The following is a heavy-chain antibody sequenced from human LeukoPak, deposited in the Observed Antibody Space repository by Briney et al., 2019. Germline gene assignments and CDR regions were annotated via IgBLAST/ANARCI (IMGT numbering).Heavy chain of an antibody. CDR3: ARTYYYDSSGYYPASY. V-gene: IGHV3-48*03. CDR1: GFTFSSYE. J-gene: IGHJ4*02. D-gene: IGHD3-22*01. CDR2: ISSSGSTI. Sequence: PGGSLRLSCAASGFTFSSYEMNWVRQAPGKGLEWVSYISSSGSTIYYADSVKGRFTISRDNAKNSLYLQTNSLRAEDTAVYYCARTYYYDSSGYYPASYWGQGTLVTVSS.